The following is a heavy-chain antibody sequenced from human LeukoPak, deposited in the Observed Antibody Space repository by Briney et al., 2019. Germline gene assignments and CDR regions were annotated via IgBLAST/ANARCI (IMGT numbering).Heavy chain of an antibody. CDR3: ARDHQGATEGFDY. J-gene: IGHJ4*02. CDR1: GYTFTSYG. CDR2: IIPIFGTA. Sequence: GASVKVSCKASGYTFTSYGISWVRQAPGQGLEWMGRIIPIFGTANYAQKFQGRVTITTDESTSTAYMELRSLRSDDTAVYYCARDHQGATEGFDYWGQGTLVTVSS. D-gene: IGHD1-26*01. V-gene: IGHV1-69*05.